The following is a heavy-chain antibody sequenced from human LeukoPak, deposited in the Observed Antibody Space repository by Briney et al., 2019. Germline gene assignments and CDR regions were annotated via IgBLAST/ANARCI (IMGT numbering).Heavy chain of an antibody. D-gene: IGHD1-1*01. CDR3: ARLRGSPNNWEKMYNWFDP. Sequence: SETLSLTCAVYGGSFSGYYWSWIRQPPGKGLEWIGEINHSGSTNYNPSLKSRVTISVDTSKNQLSLKLSSVAAADTAVYYCARLRGSPNNWEKMYNWFDPWGQGTLVTVSS. CDR2: INHSGST. V-gene: IGHV4-34*01. J-gene: IGHJ5*02. CDR1: GGSFSGYY.